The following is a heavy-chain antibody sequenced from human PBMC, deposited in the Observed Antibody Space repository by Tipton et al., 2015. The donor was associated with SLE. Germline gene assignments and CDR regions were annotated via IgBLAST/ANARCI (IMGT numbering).Heavy chain of an antibody. CDR3: ARRRANGGEFDY. D-gene: IGHD2-21*01. Sequence: TLSLTCTVSGGSISSYYWSWIRQPPGKGLEWIGFASYSGGTSYNPSLKSRATISVDTSKNQFSLKLNSVTTADTAVYYCARRRANGGEFDYWGQGTLATISS. CDR2: ASYSGGT. V-gene: IGHV4-59*08. J-gene: IGHJ4*02. CDR1: GGSISSYY.